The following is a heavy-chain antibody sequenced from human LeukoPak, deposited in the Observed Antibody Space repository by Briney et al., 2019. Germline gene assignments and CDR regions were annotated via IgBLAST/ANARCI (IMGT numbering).Heavy chain of an antibody. D-gene: IGHD3-10*01. CDR2: IKQDGSEK. V-gene: IGHV3-7*01. J-gene: IGHJ4*02. CDR3: AREPVYYYGSGSYYPKGGY. Sequence: GGSLRLSCAASGFTFSSYAMHWVRQAPGKGLEWVANIKQDGSEKYYVDSVKGRFTISRDNAKNSLYLQMNSLRAEDTAVYYCAREPVYYYGSGSYYPKGGYWGQGTLVTVSS. CDR1: GFTFSSYA.